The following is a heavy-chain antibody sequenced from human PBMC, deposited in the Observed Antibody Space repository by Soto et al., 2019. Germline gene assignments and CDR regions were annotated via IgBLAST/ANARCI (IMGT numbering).Heavy chain of an antibody. J-gene: IGHJ5*02. Sequence: QVQLVQSGAEVKTPGASVKVSCRASGYSFRTHGISWVRQAPGQGLEWMGWISTYDDKTNFPQKFQGRVTMTTDTSTSTAYMELRSLRSDDTAVYFCARDLGYCNSSGCFSNWFDPCGQGTLVTVSS. CDR2: ISTYDDKT. D-gene: IGHD2-15*01. CDR3: ARDLGYCNSSGCFSNWFDP. V-gene: IGHV1-18*01. CDR1: GYSFRTHG.